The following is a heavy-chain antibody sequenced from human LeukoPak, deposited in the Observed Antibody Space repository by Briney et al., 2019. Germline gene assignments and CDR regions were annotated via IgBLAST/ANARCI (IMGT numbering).Heavy chain of an antibody. J-gene: IGHJ3*02. CDR2: IYYSGST. V-gene: IGHV4-59*01. Sequence: SETLSLTCTVSGGSISSYYWSWLRQPPGKGREWIGYIYYSGSTNYNPSLKSRVTISVDTSKYQFSLKLSSVTAADTAVYYCARGPEDGSSWYLGAFDIWGQGTMVTVSS. D-gene: IGHD6-13*01. CDR3: ARGPEDGSSWYLGAFDI. CDR1: GGSISSYY.